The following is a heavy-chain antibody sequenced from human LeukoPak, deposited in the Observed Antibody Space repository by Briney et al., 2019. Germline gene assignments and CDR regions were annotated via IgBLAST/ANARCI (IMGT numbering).Heavy chain of an antibody. V-gene: IGHV3-23*01. CDR3: ATRGTG. D-gene: IGHD3/OR15-3a*01. CDR1: GFTFRTYG. CDR2: ISDSGRNT. Sequence: GGSPRLSCAASGFTFRTYGMSWVRQAPGAGLEWVSSISDSGRNTYYADSMKGRFTISRDNSKNTLYLQMNSLTAEDTAVYYCATRGTGWGQGTLVIVSS. J-gene: IGHJ4*02.